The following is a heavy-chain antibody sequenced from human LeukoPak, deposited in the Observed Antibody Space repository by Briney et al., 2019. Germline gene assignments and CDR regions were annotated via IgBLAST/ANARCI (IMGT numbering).Heavy chain of an antibody. V-gene: IGHV4-30-4*01. D-gene: IGHD7-27*01. J-gene: IGHJ4*02. CDR3: AGQLGIRTGGFDY. CDR1: GGSISSGDYY. Sequence: PSETLSLTCTVSGGSISSGDYYWSWIRQPPGKGLEWIGYIYYSGSTYYNPSLKCRVTISVDTSKNQFSLKLSSVTAADTAVYYCAGQLGIRTGGFDYWGQGTLVTVSS. CDR2: IYYSGST.